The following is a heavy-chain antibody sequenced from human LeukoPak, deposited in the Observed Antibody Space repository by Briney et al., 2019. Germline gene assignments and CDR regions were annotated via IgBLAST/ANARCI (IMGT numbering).Heavy chain of an antibody. J-gene: IGHJ5*02. D-gene: IGHD6-13*01. CDR1: GYSISSGYY. V-gene: IGHV4-38-2*02. CDR3: ARVGYSSSWYWFDP. CDR2: IYHSGST. Sequence: PSETLSLTCTVSGYSISSGYYWGWIRPPPGKGLEWIGSIYHSGSTYYNPSLKSRVAISVDTSKNQFSLKLSSVTAADTAVYYCARVGYSSSWYWFDPWGQGTLVTVSS.